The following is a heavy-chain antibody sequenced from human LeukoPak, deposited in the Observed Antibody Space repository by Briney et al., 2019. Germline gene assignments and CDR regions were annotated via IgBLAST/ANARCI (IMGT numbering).Heavy chain of an antibody. CDR1: GFTFSSYA. CDR3: TTEPIVVVPAATSYYYYYMDV. D-gene: IGHD2-2*01. Sequence: QTGGSLRLSCAASGFTFSSYAMSWVRQAPGKGLEWVSAISGSGGSTYYADSVKGRFTISRDNSKNTLYLQMNSLKTEDTAVYYCTTEPIVVVPAATSYYYYYMDVWGKGTTVTVSS. CDR2: ISGSGGST. V-gene: IGHV3-23*01. J-gene: IGHJ6*03.